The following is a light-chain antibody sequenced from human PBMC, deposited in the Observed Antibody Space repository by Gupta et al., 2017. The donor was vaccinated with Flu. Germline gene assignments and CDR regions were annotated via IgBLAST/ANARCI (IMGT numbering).Light chain of an antibody. Sequence: DIQMTQSPSSLSASVGDRVTITCRASQSISSYLNWYQQKPGKAPKLLIYAASSWQSGVPSRFSGSGCGKDVNLTISRRQQEDFASYYCQQTNSNPPYNFGQGTTVEIK. J-gene: IGKJ2*01. CDR3: QQTNSNPPYN. V-gene: IGKV1-39*01. CDR2: AAS. CDR1: QSISSY.